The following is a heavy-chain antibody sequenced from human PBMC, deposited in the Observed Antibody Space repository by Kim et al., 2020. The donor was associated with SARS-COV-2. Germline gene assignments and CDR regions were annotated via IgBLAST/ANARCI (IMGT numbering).Heavy chain of an antibody. V-gene: IGHV4-39*01. CDR3: ARSLLHGSYYFDY. Sequence: SETLSLTCTVSGGSISSSSYYWGWIRQPPGKGLEWIGSIYYSGSTYYNPSLQSRVTISVDTSKNQFSLKLSSVTAADTAVYYCARSLLHGSYYFDYWGQGTLVTVSS. CDR1: GGSISSSSYY. J-gene: IGHJ4*02. CDR2: IYYSGST. D-gene: IGHD1-26*01.